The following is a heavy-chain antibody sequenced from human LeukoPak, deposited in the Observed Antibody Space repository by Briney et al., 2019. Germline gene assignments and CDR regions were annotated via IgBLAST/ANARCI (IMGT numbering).Heavy chain of an antibody. V-gene: IGHV3-9*01. J-gene: IGHJ4*02. CDR2: ISWNSGSI. D-gene: IGHD1-14*01. Sequence: GRSLRLSCAASGFTFDDYAMHWVRQAPGKGLEWVSGISWNSGSIGYADSVKGRFTISRDNAKNSLYLQMNSLRAEDTALYYCAKDISEGRGFYYFDYWGQGTLVTVSS. CDR3: AKDISEGRGFYYFDY. CDR1: GFTFDDYA.